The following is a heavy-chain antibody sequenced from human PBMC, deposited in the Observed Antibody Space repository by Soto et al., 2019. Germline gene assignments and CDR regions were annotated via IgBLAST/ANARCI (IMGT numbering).Heavy chain of an antibody. CDR3: ASSSLSGMDV. CDR1: GGSISSGYYY. V-gene: IGHV4-30-4*01. Sequence: QVQLQESGPGLVKPSQTLSLTCSVSGGSISSGYYYWIWIRQPPGKGLEWIGNIYYSGHTYYNPSIKSRLIISIDTSKNQFSRKVGSVTAADTAVYYCASSSLSGMDVWGQGTTVTVSS. J-gene: IGHJ6*02. CDR2: IYYSGHT. D-gene: IGHD2-2*01.